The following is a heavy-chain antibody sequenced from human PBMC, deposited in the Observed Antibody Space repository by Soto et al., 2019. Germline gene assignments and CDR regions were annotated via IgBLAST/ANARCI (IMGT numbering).Heavy chain of an antibody. CDR2: INHSGST. CDR3: ARGHEIKRSYDSCNGYYLETAYYFDY. J-gene: IGHJ4*02. D-gene: IGHD3-3*01. Sequence: SETLSLTCAVYGGCFSGYYWSWIRQPPGKWLEWILEINHSGSTNYNPSLKSRVTISVDTSKNQFSLKLSSVTAAHTAVYYCARGHEIKRSYDSCNGYYLETAYYFDYWAQGTLVTVSS. CDR1: GGCFSGYY. V-gene: IGHV4-34*01.